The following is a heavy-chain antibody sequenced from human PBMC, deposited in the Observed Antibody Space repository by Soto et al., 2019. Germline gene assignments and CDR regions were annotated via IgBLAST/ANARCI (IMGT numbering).Heavy chain of an antibody. Sequence: ASVEVSCKASGCAFTSWDINWVRQSTGQGLEWLGWMNPNSGNTGYAQQFQGRVTMIRNTSISTAYMELSSLRSEDTAVYYCARGSIVVVVAATRRVDAFDIWGQGTMVTVSS. CDR3: ARGSIVVVVAATRRVDAFDI. J-gene: IGHJ3*02. D-gene: IGHD2-15*01. CDR1: GCAFTSWD. V-gene: IGHV1-8*01. CDR2: MNPNSGNT.